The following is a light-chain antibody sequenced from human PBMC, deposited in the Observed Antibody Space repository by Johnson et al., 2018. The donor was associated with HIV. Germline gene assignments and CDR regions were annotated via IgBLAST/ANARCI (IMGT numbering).Light chain of an antibody. CDR3: GTWDSSLTVYV. V-gene: IGLV1-51*01. CDR1: SSNVGNNY. CDR2: DNN. J-gene: IGLJ1*01. Sequence: QSVLTQPPSVSAAPGQKVTISCSGSSSNVGNNYVSWFQQLPGTAPKLLIYDNNERPSGIPDRFSGSKSGTSATLGITGLQTGDEADYYCGTWDSSLTVYVFGTGTRSPS.